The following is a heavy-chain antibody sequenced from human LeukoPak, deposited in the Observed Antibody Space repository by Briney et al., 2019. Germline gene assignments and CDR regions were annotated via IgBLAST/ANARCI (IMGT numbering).Heavy chain of an antibody. D-gene: IGHD3-22*01. Sequence: GGSLRLSCAASGFTFSDYYMSWIRQAPGKGLEWVSYISSSGSTIYYADSVKGRFTISRDNAKSSLYLQMNSLRAEDTAVYYCARVDSSGYYYYFDYWGQGTLVTVSS. CDR1: GFTFSDYY. V-gene: IGHV3-11*01. CDR3: ARVDSSGYYYYFDY. J-gene: IGHJ4*02. CDR2: ISSSGSTI.